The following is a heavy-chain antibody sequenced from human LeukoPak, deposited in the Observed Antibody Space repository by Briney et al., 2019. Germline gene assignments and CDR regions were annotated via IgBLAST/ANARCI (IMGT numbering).Heavy chain of an antibody. CDR3: AKERVYSLDY. J-gene: IGHJ4*02. V-gene: IGHV3-21*01. CDR2: ISSTSSYI. CDR1: GFTFSIYS. Sequence: GGSLRLSCAAAGFTFSIYSMNWVRQAPGKGLEWVSSISSTSSYISYGDSVKGRFTISRDNAKNSLFLQMDSLRAEDTAVYYCAKERVYSLDYWGQGTLVTVSS. D-gene: IGHD2-8*01.